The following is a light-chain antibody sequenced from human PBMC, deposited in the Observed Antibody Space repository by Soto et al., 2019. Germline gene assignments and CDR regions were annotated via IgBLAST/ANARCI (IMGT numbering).Light chain of an antibody. CDR1: QSVSSSY. CDR3: QHYGSSPT. V-gene: IGKV3-20*01. J-gene: IGKJ1*01. CDR2: GAS. Sequence: EIVLTQSPGTLSLSPGERATLSCRASQSVSSSYLAWYQHKPGQAPRLLIYGASSRATGIPDRFSGSGSGTDFTLTVSRLEPEDFAVYYCQHYGSSPTFGQGTKVEIK.